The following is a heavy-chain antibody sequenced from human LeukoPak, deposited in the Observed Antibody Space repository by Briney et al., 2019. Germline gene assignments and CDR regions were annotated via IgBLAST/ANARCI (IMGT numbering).Heavy chain of an antibody. CDR1: GFTFTNAW. CDR3: TRDRGAYNLYDY. V-gene: IGHV3-49*04. J-gene: IGHJ4*02. D-gene: IGHD1-1*01. Sequence: GGSLRLSCAASGFTFTNAWMNWVRQAPGKGLEWVGFVRSKAYGETADYAASVKGRFTISRDDSKAIAYLQMNSLKTEDTAVYHCTRDRGAYNLYDYWGQGTLVTVSS. CDR2: VRSKAYGETA.